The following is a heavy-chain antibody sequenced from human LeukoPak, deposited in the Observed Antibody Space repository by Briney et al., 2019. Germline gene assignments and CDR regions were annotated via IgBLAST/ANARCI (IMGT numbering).Heavy chain of an antibody. J-gene: IGHJ4*02. D-gene: IGHD6-19*01. CDR1: GFTFSNAW. Sequence: GGSLRLSCAASGFTFSNAWMSWVRQAPGKGLEWVSIISSSGGSTYYADSVKGRFIISRDNSKNTLYLQMNSLRAEDTAVYYCAKGSRSIAVDNLCDYWGQGSLVTVSS. V-gene: IGHV3-23*01. CDR2: ISSSGGST. CDR3: AKGSRSIAVDNLCDY.